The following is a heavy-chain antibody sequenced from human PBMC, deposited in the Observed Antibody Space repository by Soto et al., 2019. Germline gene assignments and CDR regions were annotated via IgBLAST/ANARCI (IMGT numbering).Heavy chain of an antibody. J-gene: IGHJ5*02. D-gene: IGHD3-10*01. CDR3: AREGGINEVRGP. Sequence: ASVKVSCKASGYTFTSYYMHWLRQAPGQGLEWMGIINPSGGSTSYAQKFQGRVTMTRDTSTSTVYMELSSLRSEDTAVYYCAREGGINEVRGPWGQGTLVTVSS. CDR2: INPSGGST. V-gene: IGHV1-46*01. CDR1: GYTFTSYY.